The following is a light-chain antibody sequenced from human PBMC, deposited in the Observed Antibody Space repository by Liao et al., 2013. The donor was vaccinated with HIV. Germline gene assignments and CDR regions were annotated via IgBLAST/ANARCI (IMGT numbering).Light chain of an antibody. J-gene: IGLJ2*01. CDR3: QAWDSSTAV. CDR1: NIGRKT. CDR2: FNS. Sequence: SYVLTQPPSVSVAPEETATITCGGDNIGRKTVHWYQQKPGQAPVLVMYFNSDRPSGIPERFSGSISGNTATLTISGTQAMDEADYYCQAWDSSTAVFGGGTKLTVL. V-gene: IGLV3-21*01.